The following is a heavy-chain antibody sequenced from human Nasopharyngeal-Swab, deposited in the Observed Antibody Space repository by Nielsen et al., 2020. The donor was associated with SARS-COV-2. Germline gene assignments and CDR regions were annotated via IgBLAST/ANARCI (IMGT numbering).Heavy chain of an antibody. CDR2: INPNSGGT. J-gene: IGHJ6*02. CDR3: ARDLGGSYQYYYGMDV. CDR1: GYTFTGYY. V-gene: IGHV1-2*06. Sequence: ASVKVSCKASGYTFTGYYMHWVRQAPGQGLEWMGRINPNSGGTNYAQKFQGRVTMTRDTSTSTVYMELSSLRSEDTAVYYCARDLGGSYQYYYGMDVWGQGTTVTVSS. D-gene: IGHD1-26*01.